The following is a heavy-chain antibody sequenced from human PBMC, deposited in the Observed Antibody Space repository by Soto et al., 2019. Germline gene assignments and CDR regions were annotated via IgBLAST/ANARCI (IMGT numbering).Heavy chain of an antibody. CDR1: GFTFSNYE. V-gene: IGHV3-48*03. CDR2: ISGNGNTI. Sequence: PGGSLRLSCAASGFTFSNYEMNWVRQAPGKGLEWVSYISGNGNTINYADSVKGRFTISRDNAKNSLYMQMNSLRAEDTAVYYCARDFYYGSGSFDYCGQGTLVTVSS. J-gene: IGHJ4*02. CDR3: ARDFYYGSGSFDY. D-gene: IGHD3-10*01.